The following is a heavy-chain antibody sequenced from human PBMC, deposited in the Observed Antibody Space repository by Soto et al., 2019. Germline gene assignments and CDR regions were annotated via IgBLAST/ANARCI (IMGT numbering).Heavy chain of an antibody. D-gene: IGHD3-10*01. CDR3: ANYRPNFFGSGGAYYKSVGDF. V-gene: IGHV3-23*01. CDR2: ITSSGDNT. Sequence: EVQLLDSGGGLVQPGGSLRLSCAASGFTFSTYAMSWVRQAPGRGLEWVSSITSSGDNTYYPDSVKGRFTISRDNSKNLLSLQFNSLSVEATAVYYFANYRPNFFGSGGAYYKSVGDFWGQGTLVTVSS. J-gene: IGHJ4*02. CDR1: GFTFSTYA.